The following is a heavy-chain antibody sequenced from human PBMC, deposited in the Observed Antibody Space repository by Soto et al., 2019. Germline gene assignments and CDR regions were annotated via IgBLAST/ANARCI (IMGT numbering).Heavy chain of an antibody. V-gene: IGHV3-30*03. Sequence: QVQLVESGGGVVQPGRSLRLSCAASGFTFSSYGMHWVRQAPGKGLEWVAVISYDGSNKYYADSVKGRFTISRDNSKNTLXXQMXSLRAEDTAVYYCAPWFGAFDYWGQGTLVTVSS. D-gene: IGHD3-10*01. CDR1: GFTFSSYG. CDR3: APWFGAFDY. CDR2: ISYDGSNK. J-gene: IGHJ4*02.